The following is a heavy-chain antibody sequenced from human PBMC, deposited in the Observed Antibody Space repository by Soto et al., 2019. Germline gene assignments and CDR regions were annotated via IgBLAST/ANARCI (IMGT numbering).Heavy chain of an antibody. Sequence: QVQLVQSGGEVKKPGASVKVSCKTSGYSFTTYGISWVRQAPGQGLEWMGWISAYNGNTNYAQKLQGRVTMTTDTSTSTADMELRSLRSDDTAVYYCARAGPAPYYYYGMDFWGQGSTVTVSS. CDR3: ARAGPAPYYYYGMDF. J-gene: IGHJ6*02. CDR2: ISAYNGNT. CDR1: GYSFTTYG. V-gene: IGHV1-18*01.